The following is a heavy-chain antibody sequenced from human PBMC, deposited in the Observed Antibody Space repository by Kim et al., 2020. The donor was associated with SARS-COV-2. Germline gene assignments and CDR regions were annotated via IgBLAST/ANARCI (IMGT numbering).Heavy chain of an antibody. Sequence: SETLSLTCAVYGGSFSGYYWSWIRQPPGKGLEWIGEINHSGSTNYNPSLKSRVTISVDTSKNQFSLKLSSVTAADTAVYYCARAPHYYDSSGYRYWGQGT. CDR2: INHSGST. CDR1: GGSFSGYY. V-gene: IGHV4-34*01. D-gene: IGHD3-22*01. CDR3: ARAPHYYDSSGYRY. J-gene: IGHJ4*02.